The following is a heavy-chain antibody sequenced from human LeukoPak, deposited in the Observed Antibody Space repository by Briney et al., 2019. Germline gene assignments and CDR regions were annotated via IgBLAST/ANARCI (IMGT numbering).Heavy chain of an antibody. J-gene: IGHJ6*02. D-gene: IGHD3-9*01. Sequence: GASVKVSCKASGYTFTGYYMHWVRQAPGQGLEWMGWINPNSGGTNYAQKFQGRVTMTRDTSISTAYMELSRLSSDDTAVYYCARSLSMAGHHLTGDYYYGMDVWGQGTTVTVSS. CDR3: ARSLSMAGHHLTGDYYYGMDV. CDR1: GYTFTGYY. V-gene: IGHV1-2*02. CDR2: INPNSGGT.